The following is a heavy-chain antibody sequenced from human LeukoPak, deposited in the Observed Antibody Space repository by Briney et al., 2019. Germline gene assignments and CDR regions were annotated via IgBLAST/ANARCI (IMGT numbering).Heavy chain of an antibody. D-gene: IGHD7-27*01. Sequence: GASVKVSCKASGYTXTDYYIHWVRQAPGQGLEWMGWINPNSGGTNYAQKFQGRVTMTRDTSISTAYMELSGLRSDDTAVFYCARVSSNWDTYFHYWGQGSLVTVSS. J-gene: IGHJ4*02. V-gene: IGHV1-2*02. CDR3: ARVSSNWDTYFHY. CDR1: GYTXTDYY. CDR2: INPNSGGT.